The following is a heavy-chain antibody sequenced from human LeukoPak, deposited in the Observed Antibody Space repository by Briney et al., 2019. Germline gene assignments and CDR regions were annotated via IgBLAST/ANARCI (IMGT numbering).Heavy chain of an antibody. Sequence: GGSLRLSCAASGFTFSSYAIHWVRQAPGKGLEWVAVISYDGSNKYYADSVKGRFTISRDNSKNTLYLQMNSLRAEDTAVYYCASLTVTESYWGQGTLVTVSS. J-gene: IGHJ4*02. CDR3: ASLTVTESY. CDR2: ISYDGSNK. V-gene: IGHV3-30-3*01. D-gene: IGHD4-17*01. CDR1: GFTFSSYA.